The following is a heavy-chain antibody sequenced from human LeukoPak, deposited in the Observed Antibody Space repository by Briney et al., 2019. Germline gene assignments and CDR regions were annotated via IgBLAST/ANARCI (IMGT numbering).Heavy chain of an antibody. J-gene: IGHJ3*02. V-gene: IGHV3-7*04. CDR3: ARGDNSAFDI. Sequence: GGSLRLSCAAPGFTFRSYRMNWVRQAPGKGLEWVASIKQGESERYYVDSVNGRFTISRDNAKDSLYLQMNSLRAEDTAVYYCARGDNSAFDIWGQGTMVTVSS. D-gene: IGHD3-22*01. CDR2: IKQGESER. CDR1: GFTFRSYR.